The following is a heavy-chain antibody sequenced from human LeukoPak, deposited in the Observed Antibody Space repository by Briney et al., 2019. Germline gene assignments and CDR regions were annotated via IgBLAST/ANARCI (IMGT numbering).Heavy chain of an antibody. J-gene: IGHJ3*02. D-gene: IGHD4-17*01. V-gene: IGHV3-21*01. Sequence: GGSLRLSCAASGFTFSSYSMNWVRQAPGKELEWVSSISSSSSYIYYADSVKGRFTISRDNAKNSLYLQMNSLRAEDTAVYYCARDLYDYGDSLNAFDIWGQGTMVTVSS. CDR2: ISSSSSYI. CDR1: GFTFSSYS. CDR3: ARDLYDYGDSLNAFDI.